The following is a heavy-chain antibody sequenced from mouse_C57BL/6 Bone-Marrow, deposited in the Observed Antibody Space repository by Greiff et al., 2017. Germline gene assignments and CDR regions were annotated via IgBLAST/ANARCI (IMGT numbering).Heavy chain of an antibody. J-gene: IGHJ1*03. CDR1: GYAFSSYW. CDR2: IYPGDGDT. V-gene: IGHV1-80*01. CDR3: ARERLTTVVDWYFDV. Sequence: QVQLQQSGAELVKPGASVKISCKASGYAFSSYWMNWVKQRPGKGLEWIGQIYPGDGDTNYNGKFKGKATLTADKSSSTAYMQLSSLTSEDSAVYFCARERLTTVVDWYFDVWGTGTTVTVSS. D-gene: IGHD1-1*01.